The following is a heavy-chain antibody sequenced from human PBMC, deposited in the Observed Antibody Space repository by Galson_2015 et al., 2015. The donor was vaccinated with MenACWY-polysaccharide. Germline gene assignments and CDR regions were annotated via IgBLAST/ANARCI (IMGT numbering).Heavy chain of an antibody. CDR2: MNPNSGNT. J-gene: IGHJ4*02. D-gene: IGHD6-19*01. V-gene: IGHV1-8*01. Sequence: QATGQRLEWMGWMNPNSGNTGYAQKFQGRVTMTRNTSISTAYMELSSLTSEDTAVYYCARGRRDTAVAAPAAVLLDYWGQGILVTVSS. CDR3: ARGRRDTAVAAPAAVLLDY.